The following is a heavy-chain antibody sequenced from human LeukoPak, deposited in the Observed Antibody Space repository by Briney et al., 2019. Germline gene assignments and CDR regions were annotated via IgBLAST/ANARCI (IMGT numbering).Heavy chain of an antibody. D-gene: IGHD7-27*01. Sequence: GGSLRLSCAASGFTFSSYSMNWVRQAPGKGLEWVSYISSSSSTIYYADSVEGRFNISRDNARNSLYLQMNSLGVDDTAVYFCSADPGDYWGQGTLVSVSS. CDR1: GFTFSSYS. J-gene: IGHJ4*02. V-gene: IGHV3-48*04. CDR2: ISSSSSTI. CDR3: SADPGDY.